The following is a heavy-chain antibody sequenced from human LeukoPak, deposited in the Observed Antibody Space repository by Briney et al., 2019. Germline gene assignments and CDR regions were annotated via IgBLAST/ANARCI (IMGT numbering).Heavy chain of an antibody. J-gene: IGHJ4*02. Sequence: GGSLRLSCAASGFTFSTYWMSWVRQAPGKGLEWVANINQDGSEKYYVDSVKGRFTISRDNAKNSLYLQMNSLRAEDTAFYYCARDNGLERLQFDYWGQGTLVTVSS. CDR1: GFTFSTYW. CDR2: INQDGSEK. D-gene: IGHD1-1*01. CDR3: ARDNGLERLQFDY. V-gene: IGHV3-7*01.